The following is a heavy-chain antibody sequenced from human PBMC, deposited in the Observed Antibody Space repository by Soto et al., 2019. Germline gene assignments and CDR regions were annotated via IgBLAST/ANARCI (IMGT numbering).Heavy chain of an antibody. V-gene: IGHV4-34*01. CDR2: INHSGST. CDR3: ARGIDIVVVPAAMPKAVDY. CDR1: GGSFSGYY. Sequence: PSETLSLTCAVYGGSFSGYYWSWIRQPPGKGLEWIGEINHSGSTNYNPSLKSRVTISVDTSKNQFSLKLSSVTAADTAVYYCARGIDIVVVPAAMPKAVDYWGQGTLITVSS. J-gene: IGHJ4*02. D-gene: IGHD2-2*01.